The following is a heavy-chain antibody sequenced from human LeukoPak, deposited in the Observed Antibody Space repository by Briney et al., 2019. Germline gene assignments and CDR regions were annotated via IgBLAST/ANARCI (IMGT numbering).Heavy chain of an antibody. Sequence: GGSLRLSCAASGFTFDDYGMGWVRQAPGKGLEWVSGINWNGGSTGYADSVKGRFTISRDNAKNSLYLQMNSLRAEDTALYYCARKARNYYGSGDYYYYYYMDVWGKGTTVTVSS. V-gene: IGHV3-20*04. D-gene: IGHD3-10*01. CDR3: ARKARNYYGSGDYYYYYYMDV. CDR1: GFTFDDYG. CDR2: INWNGGST. J-gene: IGHJ6*03.